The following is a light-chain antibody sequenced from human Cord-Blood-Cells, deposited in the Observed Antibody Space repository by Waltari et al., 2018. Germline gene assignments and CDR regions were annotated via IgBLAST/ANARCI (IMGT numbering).Light chain of an antibody. CDR1: QSISSY. CDR3: QQSYSTPPT. Sequence: DTQMTQSPSSLSAPVGDRVTINCRASQSISSYLNWYQQKPGKAPKLLIYAASSLQSGVPSRFSGSGSGTDFTLTISSLQPEDFATYYCQQSYSTPPTFGQGTKVEIK. J-gene: IGKJ1*01. CDR2: AAS. V-gene: IGKV1-39*01.